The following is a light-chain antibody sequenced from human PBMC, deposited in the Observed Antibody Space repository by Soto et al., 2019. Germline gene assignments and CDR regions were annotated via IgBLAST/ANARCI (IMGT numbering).Light chain of an antibody. Sequence: QSSLTQPASVSGSPGQSITISCTGTSGDVGGYNYVSWYQQHPGKVPKLIIYEVSKRPSGVSNRFSGSKSGNMASLTISGLQGEDESHYYCSSYTSDTTVLFGGGTKVTVL. V-gene: IGLV2-14*01. CDR1: SGDVGGYNY. CDR2: EVS. CDR3: SSYTSDTTVL. J-gene: IGLJ2*01.